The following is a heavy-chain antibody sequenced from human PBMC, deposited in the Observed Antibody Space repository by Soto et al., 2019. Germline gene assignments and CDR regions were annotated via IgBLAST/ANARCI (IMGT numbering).Heavy chain of an antibody. J-gene: IGHJ3*02. CDR2: IWYDGSNK. V-gene: IGHV3-33*01. CDR1: GFTFSSYG. CDR3: ARDSDSSGYYSWAFDI. Sequence: GGSLRLSCAASGFTFSSYGMHWVRQAPGKGLEWVAVIWYDGSNKYYADSVKGRFTISRDNSKNTLYLQMNSLRAEDTAVYYCARDSDSSGYYSWAFDIWGQGTMVTVSS. D-gene: IGHD3-22*01.